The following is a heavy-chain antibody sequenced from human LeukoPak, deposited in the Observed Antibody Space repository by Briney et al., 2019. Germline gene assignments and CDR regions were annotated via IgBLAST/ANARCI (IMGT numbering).Heavy chain of an antibody. CDR1: GYSISTSPYY. V-gene: IGHV4-39*01. J-gene: IGHJ2*01. CDR3: ARHAWGGNKDFDV. D-gene: IGHD4-23*01. Sequence: PSETLSLTCAVSGYSISTSPYYWAWIRQPPGRGLEWIGSIHQSGGTSYNPSLQSRLTMSVDTSKSQFSLKLRSVTAADTAVYYCARHAWGGNKDFDVWGRGTLVAVSS. CDR2: IHQSGGT.